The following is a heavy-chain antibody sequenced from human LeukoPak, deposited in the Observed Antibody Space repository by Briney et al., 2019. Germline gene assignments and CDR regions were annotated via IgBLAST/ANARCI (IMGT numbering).Heavy chain of an antibody. D-gene: IGHD5-24*01. V-gene: IGHV3-33*01. Sequence: GGSLRLSCKTSGFTFGDFAVGWVRQAPGKGLEWVAVIWYDGSNKYYADSVKGRFTISRDNSKNTLYLQMNSLRAEDTAVYYCARHGYNYGFDYWGQGTLVTVSS. CDR1: GFTFGDFA. CDR3: ARHGYNYGFDY. J-gene: IGHJ4*02. CDR2: IWYDGSNK.